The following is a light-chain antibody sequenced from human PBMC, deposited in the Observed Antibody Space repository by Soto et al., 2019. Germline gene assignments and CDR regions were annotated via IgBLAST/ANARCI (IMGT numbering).Light chain of an antibody. CDR3: QQRIDRAT. J-gene: IGKJ4*01. Sequence: EIVLTQSPATLSLSPGERASLSCRASQSVSTYLAWYQQKPGRAPRLLIYDASHRATGIPARFSGSGSGTDFTLTISSLEPEDFARYYCQQRIDRATFGGGTKVAMK. CDR2: DAS. CDR1: QSVSTY. V-gene: IGKV3-11*01.